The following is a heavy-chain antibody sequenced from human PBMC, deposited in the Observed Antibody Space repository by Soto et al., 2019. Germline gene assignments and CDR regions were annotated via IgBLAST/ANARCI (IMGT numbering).Heavy chain of an antibody. CDR3: ARGVRYCSSTSCYTRYGMDV. CDR2: TYYRSKWYN. V-gene: IGHV6-1*01. J-gene: IGHJ6*02. D-gene: IGHD2-2*02. CDR1: GDSVSSNSAA. Sequence: SQTLSLTCAISGDSVSSNSAAWNWIRQSPSRGLEWLGRTYYRSKWYNDYAVSVKSRITINPDTSKNQFSLQLNSVTPEDTAVYYCARGVRYCSSTSCYTRYGMDVWGQGTTVTVYS.